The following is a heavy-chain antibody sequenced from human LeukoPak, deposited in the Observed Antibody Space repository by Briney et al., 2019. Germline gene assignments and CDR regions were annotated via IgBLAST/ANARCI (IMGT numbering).Heavy chain of an antibody. CDR3: AKSVGAAPFEY. CDR2: IYSSGST. Sequence: PSETLSLTGIVSGASISNNYWSWIRQPPGRGLEWIGYIYSSGSTSYNPSLKSRVTMSVDASKNQFSLNLNSVTAADTAVYYCAKSVGAAPFEYWGQGTLVTVSS. V-gene: IGHV4-59*08. D-gene: IGHD1-26*01. J-gene: IGHJ4*02. CDR1: GASISNNY.